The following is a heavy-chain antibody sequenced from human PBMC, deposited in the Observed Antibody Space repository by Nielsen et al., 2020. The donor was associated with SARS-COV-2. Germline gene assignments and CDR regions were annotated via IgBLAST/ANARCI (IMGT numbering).Heavy chain of an antibody. J-gene: IGHJ5*02. CDR2: INYDGSHT. D-gene: IGHD3-3*01. V-gene: IGHV3-74*03. CDR3: ARESFWSGYYRRSVGGWFDP. Sequence: WIRQPPGKGLVWVSHINYDGSHTTYADSVKGRFTISRDNAKNSLYLQMNSLRAEDTAVYYCARESFWSGYYRRSVGGWFDPWGQGTLVTVSS.